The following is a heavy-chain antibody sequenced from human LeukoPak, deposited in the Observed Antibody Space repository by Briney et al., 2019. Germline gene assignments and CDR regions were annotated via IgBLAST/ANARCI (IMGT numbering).Heavy chain of an antibody. J-gene: IGHJ4*02. V-gene: IGHV3-30*02. CDR3: VKDNPLDY. CDR2: IRYDGNNK. Sequence: GGSLRLSCGASGFTFSNYGMLWVRQAPGKGVDWVAFIRYDGNNKLYADSVKGRFTISRDNSKNTLYPHINSLRAEDTAVYYCVKDNPLDYWGQGTLVIVSS. CDR1: GFTFSNYG. D-gene: IGHD1-14*01.